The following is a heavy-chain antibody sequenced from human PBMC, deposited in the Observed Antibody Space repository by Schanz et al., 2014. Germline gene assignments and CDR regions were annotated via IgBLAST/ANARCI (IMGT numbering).Heavy chain of an antibody. J-gene: IGHJ4*02. V-gene: IGHV3-20*04. CDR3: VSVYDSSGYVSFNY. CDR1: GFTFENYA. Sequence: EVQLVESGGGVVRPGGSLRLSCAASGFTFENYALTWVRQVPGKGLEWVSRINWSDGGSTGYADSVRGRFTISRDNAKNSLYLQMNSLRAEDTAVYYCVSVYDSSGYVSFNYWGQGTLVTVSS. CDR2: INWSDGGST. D-gene: IGHD3-22*01.